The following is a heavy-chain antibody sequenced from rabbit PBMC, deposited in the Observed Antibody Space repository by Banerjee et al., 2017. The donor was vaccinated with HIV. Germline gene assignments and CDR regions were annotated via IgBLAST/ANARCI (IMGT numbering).Heavy chain of an antibody. CDR2: IYPDYGST. Sequence: QQQLEESGGGLVKPGGTLTLTCKASGIDFSSYGISWVRQAPGKGLEWIAYIYPDYGSTDYASWVNGRFTISLDNAQNTVFLQMTSLTAADTATYFCARVSGSGWSSNLWGPGTLVTVS. D-gene: IGHD8-1*01. CDR3: ARVSGSGWSSNL. V-gene: IGHV1S43*01. CDR1: GIDFSSYG. J-gene: IGHJ4*01.